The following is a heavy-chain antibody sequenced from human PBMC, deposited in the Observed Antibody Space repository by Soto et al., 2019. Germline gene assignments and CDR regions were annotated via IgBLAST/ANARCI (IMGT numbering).Heavy chain of an antibody. CDR2: IYYNGTT. CDR3: ARGLDSSSYYTAIDI. D-gene: IGHD3-22*01. CDR1: GGSISSPNFY. Sequence: PSETLSLTCTVSGGSISSPNFYWSWIRQHPGKGLEWIGHIYYNGTTYYNPTLKSRVTISVDTSKNQFSLKLSSVTAADTAVYYCARGLDSSSYYTAIDIWGQGTXVTVSS. V-gene: IGHV4-31*03. J-gene: IGHJ3*02.